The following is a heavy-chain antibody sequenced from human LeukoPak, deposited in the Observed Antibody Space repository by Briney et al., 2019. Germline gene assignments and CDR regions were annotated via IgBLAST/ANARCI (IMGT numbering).Heavy chain of an antibody. V-gene: IGHV1-18*01. D-gene: IGHD4-17*01. CDR3: ARVPPTVTTIYYYYYYYMDV. Sequence: EASVKVSCKASGYTFTSYGISWVRQALGQGLEWMGWISAYNGNTNYAQKLQGRVTITTDTSTSTAYMELRSLRSDDTAVYYCARVPPTVTTIYYYYYYYMDVWGKGTTVTISS. CDR2: ISAYNGNT. J-gene: IGHJ6*03. CDR1: GYTFTSYG.